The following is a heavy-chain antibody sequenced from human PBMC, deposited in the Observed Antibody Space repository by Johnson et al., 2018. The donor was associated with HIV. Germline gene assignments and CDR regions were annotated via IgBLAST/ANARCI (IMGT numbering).Heavy chain of an antibody. CDR3: AKSSSATYYGDAFDV. J-gene: IGHJ3*01. V-gene: IGHV3-30*02. D-gene: IGHD3-10*01. Sequence: QAPGKGLEWVAFTRYDGNDKYYADSVRGRFTISRDKSTTTVYLQMNSLRADDTAVYYCAKSSSATYYGDAFDVWGQGTVVSVSS. CDR2: TRYDGNDK.